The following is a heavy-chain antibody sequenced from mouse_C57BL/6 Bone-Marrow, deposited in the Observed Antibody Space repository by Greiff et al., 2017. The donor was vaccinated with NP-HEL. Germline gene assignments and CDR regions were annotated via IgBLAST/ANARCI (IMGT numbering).Heavy chain of an antibody. Sequence: VQLQQPGAELVRPGTSVKLSCKASGYTFTSYWMHWVKQRPGQGLEWIGVIDPSDSYTNYNQKFKGKATLTVDTSSSTAYMQLSSLTSEDSAVYYCARKGRGTVVADYWGQGTTLTVSS. J-gene: IGHJ2*01. CDR1: GYTFTSYW. D-gene: IGHD1-1*01. CDR3: ARKGRGTVVADY. V-gene: IGHV1-59*01. CDR2: IDPSDSYT.